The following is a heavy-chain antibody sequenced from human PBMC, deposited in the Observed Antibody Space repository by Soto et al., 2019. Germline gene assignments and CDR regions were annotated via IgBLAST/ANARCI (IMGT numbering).Heavy chain of an antibody. D-gene: IGHD2-21*01. CDR2: ITSNGGNT. CDR3: ARRIPFGYGMDV. J-gene: IGHJ6*02. Sequence: EVQLVESGGGLVQPGGSLRLSCAASGFTFSSYAMHWVRQAPGKGLEYVSVITSNGGNTDYASSVKGRFTISRDNSKHTLDLQMGSLRAEDMAVYYCARRIPFGYGMDVWGQGTTVTVSS. V-gene: IGHV3-64*01. CDR1: GFTFSSYA.